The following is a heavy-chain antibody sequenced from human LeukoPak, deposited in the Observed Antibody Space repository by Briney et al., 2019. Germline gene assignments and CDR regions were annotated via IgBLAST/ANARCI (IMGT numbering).Heavy chain of an antibody. CDR1: GFTFSNHA. J-gene: IGHJ4*02. CDR2: IYSGGST. V-gene: IGHV3-53*01. CDR3: ARGSGSYSYYFDY. Sequence: GGSLRLSCSASGFTFSNHAMSWVRQAPGKGLEWVSVIYSGGSTYYADSVKGRFTISRDNSKNTLYLQMNSLRAEDTAVYYCARGSGSYSYYFDYWGQGTLVTVSS. D-gene: IGHD1-26*01.